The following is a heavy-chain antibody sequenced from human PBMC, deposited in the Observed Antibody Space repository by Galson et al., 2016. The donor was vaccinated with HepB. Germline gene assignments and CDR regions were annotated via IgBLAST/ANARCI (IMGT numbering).Heavy chain of an antibody. CDR3: ARADTVMGTYWYFDL. J-gene: IGHJ2*01. Sequence: SLRLSCAASGLTFRSYAFSWLRQAPGKGLEWVSGAGTAGDTYYPGSVKGRFTISRENAKNSLYLQMNSLRAGDTAVYCCARADTVMGTYWYFDLWGRGTLVTVSS. V-gene: IGHV3-13*01. CDR1: GLTFRSYA. D-gene: IGHD5-18*01. CDR2: AGTAGDT.